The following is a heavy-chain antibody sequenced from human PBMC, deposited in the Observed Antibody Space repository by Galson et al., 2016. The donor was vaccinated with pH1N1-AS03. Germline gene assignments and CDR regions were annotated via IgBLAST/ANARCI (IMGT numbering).Heavy chain of an antibody. CDR2: IYPGDSDT. CDR1: GSSFARYW. V-gene: IGHV5-51*01. D-gene: IGHD6-13*01. Sequence: QSGAEVTKPGESLKISCKGSGSSFARYWIGWVRQMPGKGLEWMGVIYPGDSDTRYSPSFQGLVTISVDKTFNTAYLQWGSLEASDTAMYYCARDAGTDYFDHWGQGTLVTVPS. CDR3: ARDAGTDYFDH. J-gene: IGHJ4*02.